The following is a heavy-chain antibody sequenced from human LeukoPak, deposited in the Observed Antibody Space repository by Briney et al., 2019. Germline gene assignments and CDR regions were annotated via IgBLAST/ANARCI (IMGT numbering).Heavy chain of an antibody. CDR3: ARGAGWYQF. Sequence: SETLSLTCTVSGGSINSDYWSWLRQPPGKGLEWIGYIYYTGSTNYNPSLKNRVTISVDTSRNQFSLKMSSMTAADTAVYYCARGAGWYQFWGQGTLVTVSS. J-gene: IGHJ4*02. D-gene: IGHD6-19*01. CDR2: IYYTGST. CDR1: GGSINSDY. V-gene: IGHV4-59*01.